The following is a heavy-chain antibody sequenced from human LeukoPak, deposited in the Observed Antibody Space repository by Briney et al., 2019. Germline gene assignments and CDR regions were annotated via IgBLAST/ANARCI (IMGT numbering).Heavy chain of an antibody. V-gene: IGHV3-21*04. Sequence: GGSLRLSCAASGVIFSRYSMNWVRQAPGKGPEWISFISTTTHMFYADSVKGRFTISRDNAKNSLYLQMNSLRVEDTAVSYCAKEGPSLQTYWGQGTLVTVSS. D-gene: IGHD5-24*01. CDR1: GVIFSRYS. CDR3: AKEGPSLQTY. J-gene: IGHJ4*02. CDR2: ISTTTHM.